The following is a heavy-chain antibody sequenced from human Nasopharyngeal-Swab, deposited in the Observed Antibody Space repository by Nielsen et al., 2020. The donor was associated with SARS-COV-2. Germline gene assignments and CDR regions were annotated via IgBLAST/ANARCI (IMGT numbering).Heavy chain of an antibody. J-gene: IGHJ3*02. Sequence: GGSLRLSCVASGFTFSNPWMTWVRQAPGEGLEWVGRIKSKTDGGTTDYAAPVKGRFTISRDDSKNTLYLQMNSLRAEDTAVYYCARVRGSMDHDAFDIWGQGTMVTVSS. CDR2: IKSKTDGGTT. V-gene: IGHV3-15*01. D-gene: IGHD3-10*01. CDR1: GFTFSNPW. CDR3: ARVRGSMDHDAFDI.